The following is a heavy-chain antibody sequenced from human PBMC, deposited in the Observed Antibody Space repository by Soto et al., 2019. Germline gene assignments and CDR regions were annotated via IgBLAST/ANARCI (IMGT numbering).Heavy chain of an antibody. J-gene: IGHJ6*02. CDR1: GGSINSGDYY. D-gene: IGHD3-10*01. CDR3: ARGDGSGPYGMDV. Sequence: SETLSLTCTVSGGSINSGDYYWSWIRQPPGKGLEWIGYIYYSGSTYYNPSLKSRVTISVDTSKNQFSLKLSSVTAADTAVYYCARGDGSGPYGMDVWGQGTTVTVSS. CDR2: IYYSGST. V-gene: IGHV4-30-4*01.